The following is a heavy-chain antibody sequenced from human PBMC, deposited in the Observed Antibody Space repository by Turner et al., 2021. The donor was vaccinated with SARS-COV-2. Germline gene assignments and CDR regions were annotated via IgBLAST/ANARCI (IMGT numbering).Heavy chain of an antibody. CDR1: GFTFSNYA. J-gene: IGHJ4*02. V-gene: IGHV3-23*01. CDR3: AKGLTVGATTGFDY. CDR2: LTGSGIST. D-gene: IGHD1-26*01. Sequence: EVQILVSGGGLEQRGVSLRLSCATSGFTFSNYAMNWVRQAPGMGLEWVSGLTGSGISTYYADSVQGRFTISRDNSKNTLYLQMNSLRAEDTAIYYCAKGLTVGATTGFDYWGQGTLVAVSS.